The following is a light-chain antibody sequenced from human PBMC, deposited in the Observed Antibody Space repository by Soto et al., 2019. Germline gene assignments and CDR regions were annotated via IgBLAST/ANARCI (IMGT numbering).Light chain of an antibody. CDR1: QSISSSY. CDR3: QFFGSSRYT. J-gene: IGKJ2*01. V-gene: IGKV3-20*01. CDR2: GAS. Sequence: EIVLTQSPGTLSLSPGERATLACRASQSISSSYLAWYQQKPGQAPRLLISGASSRATGIPDRFSGSGSGTDFTLTISRLEPEDVAVYYCQFFGSSRYTFGHGTKLEIK.